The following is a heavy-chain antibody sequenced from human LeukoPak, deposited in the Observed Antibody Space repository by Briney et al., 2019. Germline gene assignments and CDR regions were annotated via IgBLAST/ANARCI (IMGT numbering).Heavy chain of an antibody. D-gene: IGHD1-1*01. CDR3: GRGWNDPSYYYHYVMDV. CDR1: GGTFSSYA. Sequence: SVKVSCTASGGTFSSYAISWVRQAPGQGLEWMGGIIPIFGTANYAQKFQGRVTITADESTSTAYMKRTRLRSEYTAVYYWGRGWNDPSYYYHYVMDVWGKGTPVTVSS. CDR2: IIPIFGTA. J-gene: IGHJ6*04. V-gene: IGHV1-69*01.